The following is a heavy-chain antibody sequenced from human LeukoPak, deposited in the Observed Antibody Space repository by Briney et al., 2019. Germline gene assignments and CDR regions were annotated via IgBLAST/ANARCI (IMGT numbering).Heavy chain of an antibody. CDR1: GYTFTGYY. CDR2: INPNSGGT. Sequence: ASVKVSCKASGYTFTGYYMHWVRQAPGQGLEWMGRINPNSGGTNYAQKFQGRVTMTRDTSISTAYMELSRLRSDDTAAYYCARDPSITIFGVVNLFDYWGQGTLVTVSS. V-gene: IGHV1-2*06. J-gene: IGHJ4*02. D-gene: IGHD3-3*01. CDR3: ARDPSITIFGVVNLFDY.